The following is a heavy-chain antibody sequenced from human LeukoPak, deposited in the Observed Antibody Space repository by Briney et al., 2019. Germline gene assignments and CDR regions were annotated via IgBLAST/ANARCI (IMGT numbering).Heavy chain of an antibody. V-gene: IGHV3-53*01. CDR2: IYSDGST. D-gene: IGHD1-1*01. J-gene: IGHJ4*02. CDR1: GFTVSSTY. CDR3: ARDSSSVANYFDY. Sequence: PGGSLRLSCAASGFTVSSTYMSWVRQAPGKGLEWVSLIYSDGSTFYADSVKGRFTISRDNSKNTLYLQMSSLRAEDTAVYYCARDSSSVANYFDYWGQGTLVTVSS.